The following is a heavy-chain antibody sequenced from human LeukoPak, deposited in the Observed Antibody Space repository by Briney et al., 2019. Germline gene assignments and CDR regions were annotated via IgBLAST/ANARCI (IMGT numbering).Heavy chain of an antibody. Sequence: ASVKVSCKASGVTFGSYAISWVRQAPGQGLEWMGRIIPILTITNYAQEFQGRVTITADRSTTTAYMELNSLRSEDTAVYYCARDRVGEFFDLWGQGTLVTVSS. D-gene: IGHD1-26*01. V-gene: IGHV1-69*04. J-gene: IGHJ4*02. CDR3: ARDRVGEFFDL. CDR1: GVTFGSYA. CDR2: IIPILTIT.